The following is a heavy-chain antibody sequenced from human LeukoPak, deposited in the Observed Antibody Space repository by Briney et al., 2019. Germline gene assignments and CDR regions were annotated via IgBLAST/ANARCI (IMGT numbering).Heavy chain of an antibody. Sequence: GGSLRLSCAASGFTFSSYGMHWVRQAPGKGLEWVAFIRYDGSNKYYAGSVKGRFTISRDNSKNTLYLQMNSLRAEDTAVYYCAKDVEPAVAAGFDYWGQGTLVTVSS. J-gene: IGHJ4*02. V-gene: IGHV3-30*02. CDR2: IRYDGSNK. CDR3: AKDVEPAVAAGFDY. CDR1: GFTFSSYG. D-gene: IGHD6-19*01.